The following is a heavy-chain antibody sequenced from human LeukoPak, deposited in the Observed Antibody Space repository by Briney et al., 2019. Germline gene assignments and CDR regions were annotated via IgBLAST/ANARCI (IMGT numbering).Heavy chain of an antibody. Sequence: GSLGRSCAASGFTISIYAMRWVRRAPGEGLGWVSATSGSGGSTYYADSVKGRFTISRDNSKNTLYLQMNSLRAEDTAVYYCATLRAFYYDSSQRGDYWGQGTLVTVSS. J-gene: IGHJ4*02. CDR3: ATLRAFYYDSSQRGDY. CDR2: TSGSGGST. D-gene: IGHD3-22*01. V-gene: IGHV3-23*01. CDR1: GFTISIYA.